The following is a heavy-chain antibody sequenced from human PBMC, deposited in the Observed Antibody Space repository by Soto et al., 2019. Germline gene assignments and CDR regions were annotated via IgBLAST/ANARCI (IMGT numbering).Heavy chain of an antibody. CDR2: ISYDGSNK. D-gene: IGHD6-19*01. V-gene: IGHV3-30-3*01. J-gene: IGHJ4*02. CDR1: GFTFSSYA. CDR3: ARAVAALDY. Sequence: GGSLRLSCAASGFTFSSYAMHWVRQAPGKGLEWVAVISYDGSNKYYADSVKGRFTFSRDNSKNTLYLQMNSLRAEDTAVYYCARAVAALDYWGQGTLVTVSS.